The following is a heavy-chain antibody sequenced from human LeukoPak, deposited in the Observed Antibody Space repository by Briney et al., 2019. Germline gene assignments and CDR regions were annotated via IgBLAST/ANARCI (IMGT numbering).Heavy chain of an antibody. Sequence: GGSLRLSCAASGFTFSTYNMNWVRQAPGKGLEWVSSIGSSSGYIYYADSVKGRFTISRDNAKSTLYLQMNSLRAEDTAVYYCAAGGAVTIATTGTDYWGQGTLVTVSS. D-gene: IGHD6-13*01. CDR1: GFTFSTYN. CDR2: IGSSSGYI. CDR3: AAGGAVTIATTGTDY. J-gene: IGHJ4*02. V-gene: IGHV3-21*06.